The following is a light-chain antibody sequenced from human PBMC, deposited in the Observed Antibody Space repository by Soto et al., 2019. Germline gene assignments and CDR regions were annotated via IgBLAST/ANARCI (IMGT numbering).Light chain of an antibody. CDR3: QQYYNCPRT. Sequence: DIVMTQSPDSLTVSLGERATINCRSSQSVLYSSNNKNYLAWYQQKAGQPPKLLIYWASTRESGVPDRSSGSGSGTDVNLEISSLEAEEVAVYYCQQYYNCPRTFAQGTMVDIK. V-gene: IGKV4-1*01. J-gene: IGKJ1*01. CDR1: QSVLYSSNNKNY. CDR2: WAS.